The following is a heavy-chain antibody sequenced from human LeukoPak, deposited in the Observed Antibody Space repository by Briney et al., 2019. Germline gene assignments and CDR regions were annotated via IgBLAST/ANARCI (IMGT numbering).Heavy chain of an antibody. J-gene: IGHJ4*02. CDR2: IIPILGIA. Sequence: ASVKVSCKASGGTFSSYAISWVRQAPGQGLEWMGRIIPILGIANYAQKFQGRVTITADKSTSTAYMELSSLRSEDTAVYYCAREGPVPYFDYWGQRTLVTVSS. CDR3: AREGPVPYFDY. V-gene: IGHV1-69*04. CDR1: GGTFSSYA.